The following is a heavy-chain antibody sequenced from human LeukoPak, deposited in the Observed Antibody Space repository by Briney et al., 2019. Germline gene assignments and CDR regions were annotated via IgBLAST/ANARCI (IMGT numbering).Heavy chain of an antibody. V-gene: IGHV1-2*02. D-gene: IGHD6-13*01. Sequence: ASVKVSCKASGYTFTDYYMHWVRQAPGQGLEWMGWVNPNSGDTNYVHKFQGRVTMTSDTSISTAYMDLSRARSDDTAVYYCALLFSSTWYRFDSWGQGTLVTVSS. CDR3: ALLFSSTWYRFDS. J-gene: IGHJ4*02. CDR2: VNPNSGDT. CDR1: GYTFTDYY.